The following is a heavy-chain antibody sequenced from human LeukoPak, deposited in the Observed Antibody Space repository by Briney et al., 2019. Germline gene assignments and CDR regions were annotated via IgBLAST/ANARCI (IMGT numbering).Heavy chain of an antibody. D-gene: IGHD6-13*01. CDR3: AKEDSPAAAGTGYFDY. CDR1: GFTFSSYG. J-gene: IGHJ4*02. V-gene: IGHV3-30*18. Sequence: GGSLRLSCAASGFTFSSYGMHWVRQAPGKGLEWVAVISYDGRNKYYADSVRGRLAISRDNAKNSLYLQMNSLRAEDTAVYYCAKEDSPAAAGTGYFDYWGQGTLVTVSS. CDR2: ISYDGRNK.